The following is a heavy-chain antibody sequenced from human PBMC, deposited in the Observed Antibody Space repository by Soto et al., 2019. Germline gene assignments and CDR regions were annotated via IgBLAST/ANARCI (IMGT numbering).Heavy chain of an antibody. J-gene: IGHJ4*02. CDR2: THHSGST. V-gene: IGHV4-34*01. CDR1: SLSGNY. CDR3: ARTTAAIHLNY. Sequence: SLSGNYWGWIRQPPGKGLEWIGETHHSGSTAYNPSLKSRVTISVDTSRNQFSLKLNSVTAADTAVYYCARTTAAIHLNYWSQGTLVTAPQ. D-gene: IGHD2-21*02.